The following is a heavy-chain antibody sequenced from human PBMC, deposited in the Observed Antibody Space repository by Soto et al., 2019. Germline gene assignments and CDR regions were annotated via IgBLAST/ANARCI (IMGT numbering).Heavy chain of an antibody. V-gene: IGHV3-9*01. CDR2: ISWNSGSI. D-gene: IGHD1-26*01. CDR3: AKDISGRGSFYYFYGMAV. Sequence: PGRYLRLSSAASGFIFDDYAMHWVRRPPGKSLEWVSGISWNSGSIGYADSVKARFTISRDNDKKTLYLQMNSLRAEDTALYYCAKDISGRGSFYYFYGMAVWGPLTT. J-gene: IGHJ6*02. CDR1: GFIFDDYA.